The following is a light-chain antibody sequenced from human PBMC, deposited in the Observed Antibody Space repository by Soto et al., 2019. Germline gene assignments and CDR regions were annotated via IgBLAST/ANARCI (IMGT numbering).Light chain of an antibody. Sequence: DRVMTQSPVTLSASPGERITLSCRASQSVNSNLAWYQQKPGQAPELLIYGASSRATGVPARFSGSGTGTHFTLPISSLQSDDFSVYYCHQYNNWTPSTFGQGTRLEMK. J-gene: IGKJ5*01. CDR3: HQYNNWTPST. CDR2: GAS. V-gene: IGKV3-15*01. CDR1: QSVNSN.